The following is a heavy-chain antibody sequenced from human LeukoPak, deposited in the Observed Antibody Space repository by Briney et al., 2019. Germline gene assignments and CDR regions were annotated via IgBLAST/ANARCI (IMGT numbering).Heavy chain of an antibody. J-gene: IGHJ5*02. Sequence: GGSLRLSCAASGFTFSDYYMSWIRQAPGKGLEWVSAISGSGGSTYYADSVKGRFTISRDNSKNTLYLQMNSLRAEDTAVYYCAKDRMGARGRWFDPWGQGTLVTVSS. CDR1: GFTFSDYY. D-gene: IGHD1-26*01. V-gene: IGHV3-23*01. CDR2: ISGSGGST. CDR3: AKDRMGARGRWFDP.